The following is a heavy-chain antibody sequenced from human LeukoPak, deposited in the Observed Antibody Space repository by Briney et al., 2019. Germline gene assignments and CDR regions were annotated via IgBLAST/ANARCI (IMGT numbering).Heavy chain of an antibody. CDR2: ISGTGGST. Sequence: GGSLRLSCAASGFIFSDYAMRWVRQAPGKGLEWVSDISGTGGSTTSADSVKGRFTISRDNSKNTLYLQMNSLRAEDTGVYYCAKDRNSYSSSWYLSLPFDYWGQGTLVTVSS. J-gene: IGHJ4*02. D-gene: IGHD6-13*01. V-gene: IGHV3-23*01. CDR3: AKDRNSYSSSWYLSLPFDY. CDR1: GFIFSDYA.